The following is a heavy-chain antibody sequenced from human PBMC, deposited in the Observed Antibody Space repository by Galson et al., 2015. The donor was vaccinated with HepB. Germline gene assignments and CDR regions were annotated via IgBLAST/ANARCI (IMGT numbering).Heavy chain of an antibody. V-gene: IGHV4-31*03. D-gene: IGHD5-18*01. J-gene: IGHJ4*02. CDR1: GGSISSGSYY. CDR2: IYYSGNT. Sequence: TLSLTCTVSGGSISSGSYYWSWIRQHPGKGLEWIGYIYYSGNTYYNPSLQSRVTISVDTSKNQFSLKLSSVTAADTAVYYCAKIWTGIQLWLPAYYFDSWGQGTLVTVSS. CDR3: AKIWTGIQLWLPAYYFDS.